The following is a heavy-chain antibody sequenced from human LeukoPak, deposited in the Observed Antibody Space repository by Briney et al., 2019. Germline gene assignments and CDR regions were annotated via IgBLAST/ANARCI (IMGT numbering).Heavy chain of an antibody. D-gene: IGHD6-13*01. CDR2: FDPEDGET. V-gene: IGHV1-24*01. CDR1: GYTLTELS. Sequence: GASVKVSCKVSGYTLTELSMHWVRQAPGKGLEWMGGFDPEDGETIYAQKFQGRVTMTEDTSTDTAYMELSSLRSEDTAVYYCATDYGSWYTNAFDIWGQGTMVTVSS. J-gene: IGHJ3*02. CDR3: ATDYGSWYTNAFDI.